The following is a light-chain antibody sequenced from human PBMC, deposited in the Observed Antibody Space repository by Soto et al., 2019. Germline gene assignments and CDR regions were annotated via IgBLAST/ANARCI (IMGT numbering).Light chain of an antibody. CDR3: QQSSGIPPT. Sequence: DIQMTESPSSLSASVGDRVIMTCRASQDVENFLNWYQQKPGKPPRLLVYVASTLQSGVPSRFSGTGSGTDFTLTISSLHPDDFAPHYCQQSSGIPPTFGQGTKVEIK. CDR2: VAS. V-gene: IGKV1-39*01. J-gene: IGKJ1*01. CDR1: QDVENF.